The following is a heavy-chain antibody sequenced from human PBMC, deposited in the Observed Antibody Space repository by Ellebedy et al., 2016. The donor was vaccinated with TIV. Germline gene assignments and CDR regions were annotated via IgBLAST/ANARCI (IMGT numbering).Heavy chain of an antibody. D-gene: IGHD2-15*01. CDR1: GFTFSTDW. CDR2: IKSDGSIT. CDR3: AKALGYCSGGSCD. Sequence: GESLKISCAASGFTFSTDWMHWVRQAPGKGLVWVARIKSDGSITQYADSVKGRFTISRDNAKNTLYLQMNSLTAEDTAVYYCAKALGYCSGGSCDWGQGTRVTVSS. V-gene: IGHV3-74*03. J-gene: IGHJ4*02.